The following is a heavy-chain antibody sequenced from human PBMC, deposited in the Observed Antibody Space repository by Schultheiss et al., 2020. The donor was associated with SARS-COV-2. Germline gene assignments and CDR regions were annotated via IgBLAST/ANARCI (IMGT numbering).Heavy chain of an antibody. Sequence: SETLSLTCTVSGGSISSGGYYWSWIRQHPGKGLEWIGYIYYSGSTYYNPSLKSRVTISVDTSKNQFSLKLSSVTAADTAVYYCARGEIMTTVTTLDYNWFDPWGQGTLVTVSS. CDR2: IYYSGST. V-gene: IGHV4-31*03. CDR3: ARGEIMTTVTTLDYNWFDP. D-gene: IGHD4-17*01. CDR1: GGSISSGGYY. J-gene: IGHJ5*02.